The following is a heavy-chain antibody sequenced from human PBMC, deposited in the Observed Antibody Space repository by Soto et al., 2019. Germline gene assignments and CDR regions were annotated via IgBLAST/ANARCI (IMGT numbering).Heavy chain of an antibody. CDR1: GGTFSSYA. J-gene: IGHJ6*02. CDR2: IISIFGTA. V-gene: IGHV1-69*12. Sequence: QVQLVQSAAEVQKPGSSVKVSCKASGGTFSSYAISWVRQAPGQGLEWMGGIISIFGTANYAQQFQGRVTGTVNESTSTAYKELSSVRSEHTSVYYCAIYYPDVGGNSFYYYWMDVWGQGTTVNVSS. CDR3: AIYYPDVGGNSFYYYWMDV. D-gene: IGHD2-21*02.